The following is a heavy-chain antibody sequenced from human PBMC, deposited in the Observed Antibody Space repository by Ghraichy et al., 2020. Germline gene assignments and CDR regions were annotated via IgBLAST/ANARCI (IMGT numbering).Heavy chain of an antibody. CDR1: GFTFSAHF. CDR3: ARPVGNTHHHYSH. J-gene: IGHJ4*02. V-gene: IGHV3-72*01. CDR2: TRDKGSSYTT. D-gene: IGHD4-11*01. Sequence: SLRLSCAASGFTFSAHFMDWVRQAPGKGLEWVGRTRDKGSSYTTEYAASVKGRFIVSRDDSKNSLYLQINSLKTEDTAVYYCARPVGNTHHHYSHWGQGTLVTVSS.